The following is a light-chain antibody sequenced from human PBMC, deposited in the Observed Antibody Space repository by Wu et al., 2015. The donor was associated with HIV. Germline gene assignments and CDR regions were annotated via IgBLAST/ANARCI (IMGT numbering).Light chain of an antibody. V-gene: IGKV1-5*03. CDR3: QQYYTYPYT. J-gene: IGKJ2*01. CDR2: KAS. CDR1: QSVGLW. Sequence: DIQMTQSPSTLSASVGDRVTITCRASQSVGLWLAWYQQKPGKAPRLLIYKASNLESGVPPRFSGGGSVTEFTLTINSLQSDDFATYYCQQYYTYPYTFGQGTKLQIK.